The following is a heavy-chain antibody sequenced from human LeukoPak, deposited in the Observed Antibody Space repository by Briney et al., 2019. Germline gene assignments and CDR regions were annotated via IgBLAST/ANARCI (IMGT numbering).Heavy chain of an antibody. D-gene: IGHD5-24*01. Sequence: GGSLRLSCAASGFTFSSYETTWVRQAPGKGLEWVSNISSSDTTIHYADSVKGRFTISRDNARNSLYLQMNSLRAEDTAVYYCARSRRDNYYYYYGMDVWGQGTTVTVSS. V-gene: IGHV3-48*03. CDR3: ARSRRDNYYYYYGMDV. J-gene: IGHJ6*02. CDR1: GFTFSSYE. CDR2: ISSSDTTI.